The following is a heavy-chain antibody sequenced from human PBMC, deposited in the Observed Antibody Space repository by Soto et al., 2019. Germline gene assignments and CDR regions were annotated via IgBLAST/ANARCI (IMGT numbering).Heavy chain of an antibody. CDR1: GYSFTSQY. J-gene: IGHJ3*02. Sequence: QVQLVQSGAEVKKPGASVKISCEASGYSFTSQYVHWVRQAPGQGLEWMGIINPNGGSTTYAQKSQGQVNMEGDTAPITVYRERSSPTSEDPAVYYWAREQGLRPGGGGTEPLDIWGQGTMVTVAS. D-gene: IGHD6-25*01. CDR2: INPNGGST. CDR3: AREQGLRPGGGGTEPLDI. V-gene: IGHV1-46*03.